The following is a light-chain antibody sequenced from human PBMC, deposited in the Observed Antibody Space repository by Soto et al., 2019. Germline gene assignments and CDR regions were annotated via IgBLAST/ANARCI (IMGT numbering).Light chain of an antibody. V-gene: IGLV2-14*03. CDR3: SAYTVSPTAG. J-gene: IGLJ1*01. Sequence: QPARTQPASVSGSPGQSITISCTGTSRDVGAYNFVSCHQQHPGKAPKLMIYNVYDRPSGISYRFSGSKSANTASLTNSGLKGEYEADYFSSAYTVSPTAGFGSGTKAPV. CDR2: NVY. CDR1: SRDVGAYNF.